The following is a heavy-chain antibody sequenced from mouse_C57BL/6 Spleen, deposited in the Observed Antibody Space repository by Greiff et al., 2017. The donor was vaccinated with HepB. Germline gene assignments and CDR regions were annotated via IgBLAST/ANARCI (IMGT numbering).Heavy chain of an antibody. CDR1: GYTFTDYY. CDR3: ARNTQNHDGNFDY. D-gene: IGHD2-1*01. CDR2: INPYNGGT. Sequence: VQLKESGPVLVKPGASVKMSCKASGYTFTDYYMNWVKQSHGKSLEWIGVINPYNGGTSYNQKFKGKATLTVDKSSSTAYMELNSLTSEDAAVYYCARNTQNHDGNFDYWGQGTSRTVS. J-gene: IGHJ2*03. V-gene: IGHV1-19*01.